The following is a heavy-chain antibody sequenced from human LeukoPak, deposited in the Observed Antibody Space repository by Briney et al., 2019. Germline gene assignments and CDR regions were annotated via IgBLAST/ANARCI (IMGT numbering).Heavy chain of an antibody. CDR1: GYTFNTYD. J-gene: IGHJ4*02. D-gene: IGHD3-16*01. CDR3: ARRGSWGEPRPFDY. Sequence: PSVKVSCKASGYTFNTYDITWVRQAPGQGLEWMGWISPYNGNTNYAQKIQGRVTMTTDTSTSTAYMELRSLRSDDTAVYYCARRGSWGEPRPFDYWGQGSLVTVSS. V-gene: IGHV1-18*01. CDR2: ISPYNGNT.